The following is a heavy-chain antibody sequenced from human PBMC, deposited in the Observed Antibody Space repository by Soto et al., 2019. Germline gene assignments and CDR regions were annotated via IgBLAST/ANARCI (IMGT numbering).Heavy chain of an antibody. CDR3: ARAGNWSGEGAFDI. CDR1: GFTVSSNY. D-gene: IGHD1-1*01. V-gene: IGHV3-66*01. J-gene: IGHJ3*02. CDR2: IYSGGST. Sequence: EVQLVESGGGLVQPGGSLRLSCAASGFTVSSNYMSWVRQAPGKGLEWVSVIYSGGSTYYADSVKGRFTISRDNSKNTLYLQMNSLRAEDTAVYYCARAGNWSGEGAFDIWGQGTMVTVSS.